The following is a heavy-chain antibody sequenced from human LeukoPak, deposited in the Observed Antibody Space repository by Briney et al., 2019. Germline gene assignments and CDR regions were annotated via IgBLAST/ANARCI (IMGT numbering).Heavy chain of an antibody. D-gene: IGHD6-13*01. CDR3: AKKTSSSWYRYYYYYYGMDV. CDR2: ISYDGSNK. V-gene: IGHV3-30*18. Sequence: GRSLRLSCAASGFTFSSYGMHWVRQAPGKGLEWVAVISYDGSNKYYADSVKGRFTISRDNSKNTLYLQMNSLRAEDTAVYYCAKKTSSSWYRYYYYYYGMDVWGQGTTVTVSS. CDR1: GFTFSSYG. J-gene: IGHJ6*02.